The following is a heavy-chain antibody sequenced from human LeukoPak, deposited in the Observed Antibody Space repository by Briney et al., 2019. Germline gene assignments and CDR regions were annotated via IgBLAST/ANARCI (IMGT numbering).Heavy chain of an antibody. CDR3: ARDYAGSPDY. D-gene: IGHD3-10*01. CDR2: INGDGGTT. J-gene: IGHJ4*02. V-gene: IGHV3-74*03. Sequence: PGGSLRLSCTASGFTFSTYWINWVRQSPGKGLVWVALINGDGGTTTHADSVKGRFTISRDNAKNTAYLQMNSLRDKDTAVYYCARDYAGSPDYWGQGTLVTVSA. CDR1: GFTFSTYW.